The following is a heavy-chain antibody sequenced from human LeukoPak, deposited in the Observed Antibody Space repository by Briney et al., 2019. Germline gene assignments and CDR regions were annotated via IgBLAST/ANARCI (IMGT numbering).Heavy chain of an antibody. CDR2: ISYDGSNK. Sequence: GGSLRLSCAASGFTVSSNYMSWVRQAPGKGLEWVAVISYDGSNKYYADSVKGRFTISRDNSKNTLYLQMNSLRAEDTAVYYCARRVGATEGSLHFDYWGQGTLVTVSS. D-gene: IGHD1-26*01. V-gene: IGHV3-30-3*01. CDR1: GFTVSSNY. CDR3: ARRVGATEGSLHFDY. J-gene: IGHJ4*02.